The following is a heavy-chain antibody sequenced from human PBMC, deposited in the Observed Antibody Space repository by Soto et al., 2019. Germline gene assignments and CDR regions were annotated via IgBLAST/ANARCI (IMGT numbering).Heavy chain of an antibody. Sequence: QVQLVQSGAEVKKPGASVKLSCRTSGYTFTPYYIHWVRQAPGQGLEWLALINPASGSTNYAQDFQGRVSLTMDTSATTVYMEPSGLRAQDPAVFFCSRDLAAGDHWGAGALVTVSS. D-gene: IGHD6-13*01. V-gene: IGHV1-46*01. J-gene: IGHJ4*02. CDR2: INPASGST. CDR3: SRDLAAGDH. CDR1: GYTFTPYY.